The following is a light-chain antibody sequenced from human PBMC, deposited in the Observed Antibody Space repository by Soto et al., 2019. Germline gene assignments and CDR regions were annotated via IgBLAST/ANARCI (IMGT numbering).Light chain of an antibody. Sequence: EIALTQSPGTLSLSPGERATLSCRAIQSVTSTYLAWYPQKPGQAPRLLIYGASSRATGIPDMFSGSGYGTDFTLTISSLEPEDFAVYYCQQYGSSPLTFGGVTKVEIK. CDR2: GAS. CDR1: QSVTSTY. J-gene: IGKJ4*01. V-gene: IGKV3-20*01. CDR3: QQYGSSPLT.